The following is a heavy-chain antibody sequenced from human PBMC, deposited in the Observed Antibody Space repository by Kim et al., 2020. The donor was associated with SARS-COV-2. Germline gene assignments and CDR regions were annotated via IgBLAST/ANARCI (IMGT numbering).Heavy chain of an antibody. CDR1: GFTVSSNY. CDR3: ERDRDYGKYGMDV. D-gene: IGHD3-10*01. Sequence: GGSLRLSCAASGFTVSSNYMNWVRQAPGKGLEWVSVIYSGGGTYYADSVKGRFTISRDNSKNTLYLQMNSLIAEDTAVYYCERDRDYGKYGMDVWGQGPTVTVSS. CDR2: IYSGGGT. V-gene: IGHV3-53*01. J-gene: IGHJ6*02.